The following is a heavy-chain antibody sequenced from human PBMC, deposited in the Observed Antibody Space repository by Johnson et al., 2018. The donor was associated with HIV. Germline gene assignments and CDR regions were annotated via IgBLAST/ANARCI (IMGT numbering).Heavy chain of an antibody. CDR2: IFSGGST. CDR3: ARACRDGYTWDAFDI. V-gene: IGHV3-66*01. Sequence: MQLVESGGGLVQPGGSLRLSCAASGLTVSGNYMTWVRQAPGKGLEWVSVIFSGGSTYYAGSVHGRFTISRDNSKNTLYLQMNSRRAEDTAVYYCARACRDGYTWDAFDIWGQGTMVTVSS. CDR1: GLTVSGNY. D-gene: IGHD5-24*01. J-gene: IGHJ3*02.